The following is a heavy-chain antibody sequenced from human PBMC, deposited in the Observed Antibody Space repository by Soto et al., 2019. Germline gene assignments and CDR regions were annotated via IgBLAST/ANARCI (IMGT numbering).Heavy chain of an antibody. D-gene: IGHD1-20*01. CDR1: GFSFTTTGVN. Sequence: QITLKESGPTLVKPTQTLTLTCTFSGFSFTTTGVNVGWIRQPPGKALEWLALIYWDDDKRYSPSLRNRLTITKDTSKNQVVLTMTNMDPVDTATYYWAHGLTGWQSDYWGQGTLVTVSS. J-gene: IGHJ4*02. CDR3: AHGLTGWQSDY. CDR2: IYWDDDK. V-gene: IGHV2-5*02.